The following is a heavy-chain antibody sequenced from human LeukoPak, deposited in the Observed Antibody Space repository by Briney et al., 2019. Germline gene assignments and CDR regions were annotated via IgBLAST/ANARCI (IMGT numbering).Heavy chain of an antibody. J-gene: IGHJ3*02. Sequence: TLSLTCAVSGGSISSGGYSWSWIRQPPGTGLEWIGYIYHSGSTYYNPSLKSRVTISVDRSKNQFSLKLSSVTAADAAVYYCARAYHYYDSSGYLEAFDIWGQGTMVTVSS. CDR3: ARAYHYYDSSGYLEAFDI. CDR1: GGSISSGGYS. D-gene: IGHD3-22*01. V-gene: IGHV4-30-2*01. CDR2: IYHSGST.